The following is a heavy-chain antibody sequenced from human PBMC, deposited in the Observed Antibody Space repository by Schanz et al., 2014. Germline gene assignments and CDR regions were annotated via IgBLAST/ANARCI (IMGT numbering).Heavy chain of an antibody. CDR3: ARDRPSGYALDF. V-gene: IGHV3-30*03. D-gene: IGHD5-12*01. CDR1: GFTFSSYN. CDR2: ISYDGSNK. J-gene: IGHJ4*02. Sequence: VQLVESGGGLVRPGDSLRLSCAASGFTFSSYNINWVRQAPGKGLEWVALISYDGSNKHYADSVKGRFTISRDNSKKTLYVQMNSLRAEDTAVYYCARDRPSGYALDFWGQGTLVTVSS.